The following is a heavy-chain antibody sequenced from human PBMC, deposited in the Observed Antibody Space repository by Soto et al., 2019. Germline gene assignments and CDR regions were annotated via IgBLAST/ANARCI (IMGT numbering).Heavy chain of an antibody. CDR1: GFAFSSHG. CDR2: MSYDGSNI. J-gene: IGHJ3*01. Sequence: QVNLVESGGGVVHPGRSLRLSCAASGFAFSSHGMHWVRQGPGKGLEWVAVMSYDGSNIYYADSVKGRFTISRDNSKDTLSLQMNSLRPEDTAVYYCAKEVGGYSFGNEAFELWGRGTMVTVSS. D-gene: IGHD5-18*01. CDR3: AKEVGGYSFGNEAFEL. V-gene: IGHV3-30*18.